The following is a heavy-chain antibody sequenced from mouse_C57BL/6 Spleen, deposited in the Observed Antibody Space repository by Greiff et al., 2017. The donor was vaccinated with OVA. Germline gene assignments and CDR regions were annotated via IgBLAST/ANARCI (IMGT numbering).Heavy chain of an antibody. CDR3: TREGLGRLAY. CDR2: INPNYGTT. Sequence: EVKLVESGPELVKPGASVKISCKASGYSFTDYNMNWVKQSNGKSLEWIGVINPNYGTTSYNQKFKGKATLTVDQSSSTAYMQLNSLTSEDSAVYYCTREGLGRLAYWGQGTLVTVSA. D-gene: IGHD4-1*01. J-gene: IGHJ3*01. CDR1: GYSFTDYN. V-gene: IGHV1-39*01.